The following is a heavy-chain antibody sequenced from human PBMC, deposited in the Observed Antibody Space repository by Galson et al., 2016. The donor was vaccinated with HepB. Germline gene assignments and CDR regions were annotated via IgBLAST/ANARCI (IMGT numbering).Heavy chain of an antibody. CDR3: ARDSLGGSGAHDY. CDR1: GFTFSTSA. D-gene: IGHD5-12*01. CDR2: ISSSSSYK. V-gene: IGHV3-21*01. J-gene: IGHJ4*02. Sequence: SLRRAGAASGFTFSTSAMNGGREGGGKGKEWSALISSSSSYKNDADSVKGRFTSSRGNAKNALNMLMNNLRAEDTAVYYCARDSLGGSGAHDYWGQGSLVTVSS.